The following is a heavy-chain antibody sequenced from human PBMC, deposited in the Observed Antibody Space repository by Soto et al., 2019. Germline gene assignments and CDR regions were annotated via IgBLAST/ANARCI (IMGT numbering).Heavy chain of an antibody. CDR1: GYTFTIHW. D-gene: IGHD3-22*01. CDR3: ARLTTYYYDTSGYGMDV. J-gene: IGHJ6*02. V-gene: IGHV5-51*01. Sequence: GESLKISCEGFGYTFTIHWIAWVRQTPGKGLEWMGIIYPSDSDTRYSPSFEGQVTISADKSISTAYLQWSSLKASDSAKYYCARLTTYYYDTSGYGMDVWGQGTTVTVSS. CDR2: IYPSDSDT.